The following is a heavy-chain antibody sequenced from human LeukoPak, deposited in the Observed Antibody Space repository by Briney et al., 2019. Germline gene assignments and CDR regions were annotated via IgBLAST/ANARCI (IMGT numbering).Heavy chain of an antibody. V-gene: IGHV4-39*01. J-gene: IGHJ5*02. D-gene: IGHD3-22*01. Sequence: SETLSLTCTVSGGSISSSSYYWGWIRQPPGKGLEWIGSIYYSGSTYYNPSLKSRLTISVDTSRNQFSLKLSSVTAADTAVYYCVRHRLNYYDSRGYYYDDNWFDPWGQGTLVTVSS. CDR2: IYYSGST. CDR3: VRHRLNYYDSRGYYYDDNWFDP. CDR1: GGSISSSSYY.